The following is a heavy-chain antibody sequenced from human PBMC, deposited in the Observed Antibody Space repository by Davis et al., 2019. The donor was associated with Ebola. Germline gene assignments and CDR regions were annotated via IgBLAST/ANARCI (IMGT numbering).Heavy chain of an antibody. CDR1: GFTFSSYG. D-gene: IGHD6-19*01. J-gene: IGHJ4*02. CDR3: ARDEYSSGWYGAGNFDY. V-gene: IGHV3-33*01. Sequence: GESLKISCAASGFTFSSYGMHWVRQAPGKGLEWVAVIWYDGSNKYYGDSVKGRFTISRDNAKNSLYLQMNSLRDEDTAVYYCARDEYSSGWYGAGNFDYWGQGTLVTVSS. CDR2: IWYDGSNK.